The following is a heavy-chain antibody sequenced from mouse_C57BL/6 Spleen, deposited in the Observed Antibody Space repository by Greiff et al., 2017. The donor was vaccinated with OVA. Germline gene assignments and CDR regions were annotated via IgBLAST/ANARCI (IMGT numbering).Heavy chain of an antibody. Sequence: EVQLQQSGPELVKPGASVKIPCKASGYTFTDYNMDWVKQSHGKSLEWIGDINPNNGGTIYNQKFKGKATLTVDKSSSTAYMELRSLTSEDTAVYYCAIDGYSVSRFDVWGTGTTVTVSS. J-gene: IGHJ1*03. CDR2: INPNNGGT. CDR3: AIDGYSVSRFDV. V-gene: IGHV1-18*01. D-gene: IGHD2-3*01. CDR1: GYTFTDYN.